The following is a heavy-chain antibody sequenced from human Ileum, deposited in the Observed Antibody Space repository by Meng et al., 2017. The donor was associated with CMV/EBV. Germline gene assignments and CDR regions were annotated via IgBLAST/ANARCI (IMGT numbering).Heavy chain of an antibody. CDR1: GFTFSTYA. D-gene: IGHD5-18*01. J-gene: IGHJ4*02. CDR2: ISGTGSST. Sequence: SGFTFSTYAMHWVRQAPGKGLEWVSTISGTGSSTYYADSVKGRLTISRDNSKNTLYLQVNSLRVEDTAIYYCAKDQGYSYGYYFAYWGQGTVVTVSS. CDR3: AKDQGYSYGYYFAY. V-gene: IGHV3-23*01.